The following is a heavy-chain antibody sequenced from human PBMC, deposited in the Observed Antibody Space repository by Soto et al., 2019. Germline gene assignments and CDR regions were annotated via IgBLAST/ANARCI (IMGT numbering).Heavy chain of an antibody. CDR2: FDPEDGET. CDR3: ATSDYYDSSGYYTY. J-gene: IGHJ4*02. D-gene: IGHD3-22*01. Sequence: XVKVSCKVSGYTLTELSMHWVRQAPGKGLEWMGGFDPEDGETIYAQKLQGRVTMTEDTSTDTAYMELGSLRYEDTAVYYCATSDYYDSSGYYTYWGQGTLVTVSS. V-gene: IGHV1-24*01. CDR1: GYTLTELS.